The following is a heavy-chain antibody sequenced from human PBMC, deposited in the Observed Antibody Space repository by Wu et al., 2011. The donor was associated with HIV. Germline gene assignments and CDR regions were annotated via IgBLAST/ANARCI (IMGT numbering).Heavy chain of an antibody. CDR3: ARGSTSRTYGTTPDYYYYYMDV. Sequence: QVQLVQSGAEVKKPGASVKVSCRASGYTFTSYAINWVRQAPGQGLEWMGGIIPIFGTVNYAQKFQGRVTITADKSTSTAYMELSSLRSEDTAVYYCARGSTSRTYGTTPDYYYYYMDVWGKGTTVTVSS. CDR1: GYTFTSYA. D-gene: IGHD4-11*01. J-gene: IGHJ6*03. CDR2: IIPIFGTV. V-gene: IGHV1-69*06.